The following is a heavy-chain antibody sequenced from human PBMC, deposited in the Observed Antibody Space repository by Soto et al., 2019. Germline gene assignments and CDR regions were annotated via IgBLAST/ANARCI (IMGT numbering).Heavy chain of an antibody. Sequence: GSLRLSCAASGFTFSSYSMNWVRQAPGKGLEWVSSISSSSSYIYYADSVKGRFTISRDNAKNSLYLQMNSLRAEDTAVYYCARDKFFGVVIPGDYWGQGTLVTVSS. J-gene: IGHJ4*02. CDR3: ARDKFFGVVIPGDY. CDR1: GFTFSSYS. V-gene: IGHV3-21*01. D-gene: IGHD3-3*01. CDR2: ISSSSSYI.